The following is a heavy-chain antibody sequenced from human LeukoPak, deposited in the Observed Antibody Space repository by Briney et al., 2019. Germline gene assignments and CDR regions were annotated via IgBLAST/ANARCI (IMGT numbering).Heavy chain of an antibody. V-gene: IGHV1-2*02. CDR1: GYTFTSYG. CDR3: ARDAAYYDFWSGLQGRYYYYGMDV. J-gene: IGHJ6*02. Sequence: GASVKVSCKASGYTFTSYGIGWVRQAPGQGLEWMGWINPNSDGTNYAQKFQGGVTMTKDTSISTAYMELSRLRSDDTAVYYCARDAAYYDFWSGLQGRYYYYGMDVWGQGTTVTVSS. D-gene: IGHD3-3*01. CDR2: INPNSDGT.